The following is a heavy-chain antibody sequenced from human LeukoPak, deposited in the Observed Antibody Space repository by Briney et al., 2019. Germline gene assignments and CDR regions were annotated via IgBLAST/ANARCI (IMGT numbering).Heavy chain of an antibody. Sequence: GVSVKVSCKASGGTFSSYSMNWVRQAPGKGLEWVSSISSSSSYIYYADSVKGRFTISRDNAKNSLYLQMNSLRAEDTAVYYCARSVGGYYFDYWGQGTLVTVSS. CDR1: GGTFSSYS. V-gene: IGHV3-21*01. CDR2: ISSSSSYI. CDR3: ARSVGGYYFDY. J-gene: IGHJ4*02. D-gene: IGHD3-16*01.